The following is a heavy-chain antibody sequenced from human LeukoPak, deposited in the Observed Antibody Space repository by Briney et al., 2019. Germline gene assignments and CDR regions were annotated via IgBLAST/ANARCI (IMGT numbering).Heavy chain of an antibody. CDR3: ARDAIPKKSWFDP. CDR2: VHYSGTT. J-gene: IGHJ5*02. V-gene: IGHV4-39*07. Sequence: PSETLSLTCSVSGDSISSSTYYWGWIRQPPGKGLEWIGSVHYSGTTYYNPSLKSRVTISVDTSKNQFSLRLSSVTAADTAVYYCARDAIPKKSWFDPWGQGTLVTVSS. CDR1: GDSISSSTYY.